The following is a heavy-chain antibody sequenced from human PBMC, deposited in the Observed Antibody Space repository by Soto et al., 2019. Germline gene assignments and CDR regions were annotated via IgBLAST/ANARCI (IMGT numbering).Heavy chain of an antibody. CDR3: ARIEMASIK. CDR2: IYYTGST. Sequence: SETLSLTCSVSGASIRSGGYYWSWPRQSPGKGLEWIGHIYYTGSTFYSPSLKSRLTISLDTSKNQFSLDLRSVTAADTAMYYCARIEMASIKWGRGTQVTVSS. V-gene: IGHV4-31*03. CDR1: GASIRSGGYY. J-gene: IGHJ4*02.